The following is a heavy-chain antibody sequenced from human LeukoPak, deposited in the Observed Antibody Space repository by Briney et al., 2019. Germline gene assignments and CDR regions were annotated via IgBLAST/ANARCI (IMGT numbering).Heavy chain of an antibody. J-gene: IGHJ4*02. CDR1: GFTFRNYW. D-gene: IGHD2-15*01. Sequence: GGSLRLSCAASGFTFRNYWMSWVRQAPGKGLEWVANTKPDGTAEYYADSVRGRFTTSRDNANNFLYLQMNSLRGEDTAVYYCARDGGLHTNFDYWGQGTLVTVSS. V-gene: IGHV3-7*01. CDR3: ARDGGLHTNFDY. CDR2: TKPDGTAE.